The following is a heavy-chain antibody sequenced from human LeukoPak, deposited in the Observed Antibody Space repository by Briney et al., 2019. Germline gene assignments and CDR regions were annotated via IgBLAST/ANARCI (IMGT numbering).Heavy chain of an antibody. CDR3: ARDALRITMIVVVMGYGMDV. V-gene: IGHV1-46*01. Sequence: ASVKVSCKASGYTFTSYYMHWVRQAPGQGLEWMGIINPSGGSTGYAQKFQGRVTMTRDTSTSTVYMELSSLRSEDTAVYYCARDALRITMIVVVMGYGMDVWGQGTTVTVSS. CDR1: GYTFTSYY. J-gene: IGHJ6*02. CDR2: INPSGGST. D-gene: IGHD3-22*01.